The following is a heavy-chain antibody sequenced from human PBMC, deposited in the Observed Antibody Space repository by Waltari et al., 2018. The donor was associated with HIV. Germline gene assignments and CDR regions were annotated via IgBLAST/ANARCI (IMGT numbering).Heavy chain of an antibody. J-gene: IGHJ4*02. CDR2: IVVGSGNT. V-gene: IGHV1-58*02. CDR1: GFTFTSSA. CDR3: ARSDDSGWPRPLGAY. Sequence: QMQLVQSGPEVKKPGTSVKVSCKASGFTFTSSAMQWVRQARGQRLEWIGWIVVGSGNTNYAQKFQERVTITRDMSTSTAYMELSSLRSEDTAVYYCARSDDSGWPRPLGAYWGQGTQVTVSS. D-gene: IGHD3-22*01.